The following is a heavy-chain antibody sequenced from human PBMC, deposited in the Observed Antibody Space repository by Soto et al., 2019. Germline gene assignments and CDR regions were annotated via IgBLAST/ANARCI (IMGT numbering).Heavy chain of an antibody. CDR1: GYTFTSYA. J-gene: IGHJ4*02. CDR2: SNAGNGNT. D-gene: IGHD3-16*02. CDR3: VCGSYSYTEVSDY. V-gene: IGHV1-3*01. Sequence: ASVKVSCKASGYTFTSYAIHWVRQAPGQRLEWMGWSNAGNGNTKYSQKFQGRVTITRDTSASTAYMELSSLRSEDTAVYYCVCGSYSYTEVSDYWGQGTLVTVSS.